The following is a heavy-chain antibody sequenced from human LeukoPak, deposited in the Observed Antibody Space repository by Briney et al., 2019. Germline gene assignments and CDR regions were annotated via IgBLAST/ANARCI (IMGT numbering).Heavy chain of an antibody. Sequence: GASVKVSCKASGYTFTGYYMHWVRQAPGQGLEWMGRINPNSGGTNYAQKFQGRVTMTRDTSISTAYMELSRLRSDDTAVYYCARDESQQLVLDIWFDPWGQGTLVTVSS. J-gene: IGHJ5*02. CDR2: INPNSGGT. D-gene: IGHD6-13*01. CDR1: GYTFTGYY. CDR3: ARDESQQLVLDIWFDP. V-gene: IGHV1-2*06.